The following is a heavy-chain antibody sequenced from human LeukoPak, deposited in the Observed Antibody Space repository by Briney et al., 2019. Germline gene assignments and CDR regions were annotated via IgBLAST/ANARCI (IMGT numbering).Heavy chain of an antibody. CDR2: IKPSSGAT. D-gene: IGHD3-22*01. CDR3: ASGYYDSSGYYYFDY. V-gene: IGHV1-2*02. CDR1: GYTISCRY. Sequence: ASVKVSCKAAGYTISCRYRHLGRNAPGQGLEWMGWIKPSSGATNYAQKFRGRVTMTRDTSNRTSYMELSRLRSDDTALYYCASGYYDSSGYYYFDYWGQGTLVTVSS. J-gene: IGHJ4*02.